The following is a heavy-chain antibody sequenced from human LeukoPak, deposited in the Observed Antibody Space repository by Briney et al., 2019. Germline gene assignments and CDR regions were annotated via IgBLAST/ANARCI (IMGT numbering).Heavy chain of an antibody. V-gene: IGHV4-38-2*01. J-gene: IGHJ5*02. CDR3: AGAVVAVPAAIIGNWFDP. CDR1: GYSISSGYY. CDR2: IYHSGST. Sequence: SETLSLTCAVSGYSISSGYYWGWIRQPPGKGLEWIGSIYHSGSTYYNPSLKSRVTISVDTSKNQFSLKLSSVTAADTAVYYCAGAVVAVPAAIIGNWFDPWGQGTLVTVSS. D-gene: IGHD2-2*01.